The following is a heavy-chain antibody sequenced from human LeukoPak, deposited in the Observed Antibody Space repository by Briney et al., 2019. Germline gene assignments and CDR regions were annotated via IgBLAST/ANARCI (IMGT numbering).Heavy chain of an antibody. Sequence: QPGGSLRLSCAASGFTFSSYAMSWVRQAPGKGLEWVSAISGSGGSTYYADSVKGRFTISRDNSKNTLYLQMNSLRAEDTAVYYCAKDLHGNPTAMIVVVITPDYWGQGTLVTVSS. CDR3: AKDLHGNPTAMIVVVITPDY. CDR2: ISGSGGST. V-gene: IGHV3-23*01. D-gene: IGHD3-22*01. J-gene: IGHJ4*02. CDR1: GFTFSSYA.